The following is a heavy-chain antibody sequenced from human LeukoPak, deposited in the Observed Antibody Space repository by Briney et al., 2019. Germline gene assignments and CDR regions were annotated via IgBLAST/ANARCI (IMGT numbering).Heavy chain of an antibody. CDR2: IFGGGTT. CDR1: GASIDTDP. J-gene: IGHJ5*01. CDR3: ARTRGNGWFDA. Sequence: PSETLSLTCTVSGASIDTDPWSWIRQPPGKGLEWIGYIFGGGTTKYDPSLKSRATISSDTSKNQFSLKLTSVTAADTAVYYCARTRGNGWFDAWGHGTLVTVSS. V-gene: IGHV4-59*08.